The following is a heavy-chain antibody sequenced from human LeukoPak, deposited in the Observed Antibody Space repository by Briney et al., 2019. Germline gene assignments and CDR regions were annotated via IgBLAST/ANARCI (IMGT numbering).Heavy chain of an antibody. CDR3: ARDSVGPFRRSPTNAFDV. D-gene: IGHD4-23*01. J-gene: IGHJ3*01. Sequence: GGSLRLSCAASGFTFSSYAMHWVRQAPGKGLEYVSAISSNGGSTYYANSVKGRFTISRDNSKNTLYLQMGSLRAEDMAVYYCARDSVGPFRRSPTNAFDVWGQGTMVTVSS. CDR1: GFTFSSYA. V-gene: IGHV3-64*01. CDR2: ISSNGGST.